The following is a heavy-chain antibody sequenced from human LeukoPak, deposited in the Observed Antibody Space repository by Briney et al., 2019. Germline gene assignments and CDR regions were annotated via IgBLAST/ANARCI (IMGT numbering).Heavy chain of an antibody. CDR3: ARWSAGSYYYYGMDV. V-gene: IGHV3-53*01. CDR1: GFIVSGDF. J-gene: IGHJ6*02. CDR2: IYSDGST. Sequence: PGGSLRLSCAASGFIVSGDFMSWVRQAPGKGLEWVSVIYSDGSTYYADSVKGRFTISRDNSKNTLDLQMTGLRAEDTAVYYCARWSAGSYYYYGMDVWGQGTTVTVSS. D-gene: IGHD3-10*01.